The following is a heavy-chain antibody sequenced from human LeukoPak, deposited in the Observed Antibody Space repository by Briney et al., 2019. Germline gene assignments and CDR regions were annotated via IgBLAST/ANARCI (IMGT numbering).Heavy chain of an antibody. CDR1: GGSISSSSYY. CDR3: ARPYYYGSGSPKVV. Sequence: PSETLSLTCTVSGGSISSSSYYWGWIRQPPGKGLEWLGSIYYSGSTYYNPSLKSRVTISVDTSKNQFSLKLSSVTAADTAVYYCARPYYYGSGSPKVVWGQGTKVTVSS. V-gene: IGHV4-39*01. D-gene: IGHD3-10*01. CDR2: IYYSGST. J-gene: IGHJ3*01.